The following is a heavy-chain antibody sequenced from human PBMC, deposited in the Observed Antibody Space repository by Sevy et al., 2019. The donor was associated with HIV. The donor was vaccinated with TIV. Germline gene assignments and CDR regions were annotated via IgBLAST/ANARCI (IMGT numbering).Heavy chain of an antibody. V-gene: IGHV1-8*01. CDR1: GYTFTSYD. Sequence: ASVKVSWKASGYTFTSYDINWVRQATGQGLEWMGWMNPNSGNTGYAQKFQGRVTMTRNTSISTAYMELSSLRSEDTAVYYCARLSSSKNRYYYYGMDVWGQGTTVTVSS. CDR3: ARLSSSKNRYYYYGMDV. CDR2: MNPNSGNT. J-gene: IGHJ6*02. D-gene: IGHD6-13*01.